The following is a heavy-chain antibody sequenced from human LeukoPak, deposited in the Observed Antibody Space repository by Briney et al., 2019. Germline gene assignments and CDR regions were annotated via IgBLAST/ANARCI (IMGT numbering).Heavy chain of an antibody. CDR3: ARDTVVGSTSTNYYYYYGMDV. D-gene: IGHD2-2*01. CDR2: IYYSGST. Sequence: SQTLSLTCTVSGGSISSGGYYWSWIRQHPGKGLEWIGYIYYSGSTYYNPSLKSRVTISVDTSKNQFSLKLSFVTAADTAVYYCARDTVVGSTSTNYYYYYGMDVWGQGTTVTVSS. J-gene: IGHJ6*02. V-gene: IGHV4-31*03. CDR1: GGSISSGGYY.